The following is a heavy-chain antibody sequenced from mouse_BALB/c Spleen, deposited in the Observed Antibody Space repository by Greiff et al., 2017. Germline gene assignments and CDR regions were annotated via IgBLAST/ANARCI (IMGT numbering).Heavy chain of an antibody. Sequence: EVQLQESGPELVKPGASVKMSCKASGYTFTSYVMHWVKQKPGQGLEWIGYINPYNDGTKYNEKFKGKATLTSDKSSSTAYMELSSLTSEDSAVYYCARVYYGSSSYYYAMDYWGQGTSVTVSS. CDR1: GYTFTSYV. J-gene: IGHJ4*01. CDR2: INPYNDGT. CDR3: ARVYYGSSSYYYAMDY. V-gene: IGHV1-14*01. D-gene: IGHD1-1*01.